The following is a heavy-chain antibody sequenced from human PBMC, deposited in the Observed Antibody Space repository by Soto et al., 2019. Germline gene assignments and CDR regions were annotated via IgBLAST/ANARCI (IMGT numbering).Heavy chain of an antibody. CDR2: ISYDGSNN. J-gene: IGHJ4*02. V-gene: IGHV3-30-3*01. CDR3: ARDSGDSSGYSYFDY. CDR1: GFTFSSYA. D-gene: IGHD3-22*01. Sequence: QVQLVESGGGVVQPGRSLRLSCAASGFTFSSYAMHWVRQAPGKGLEWVAVISYDGSNNDYADSVKGRFTISRDNSKNTLYLQRTSLRADDTAVYYCARDSGDSSGYSYFDYWGQGTLVTVSS.